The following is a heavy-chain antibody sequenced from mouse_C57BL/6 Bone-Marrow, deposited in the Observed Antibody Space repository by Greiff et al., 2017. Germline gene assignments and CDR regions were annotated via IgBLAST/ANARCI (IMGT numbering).Heavy chain of an antibody. J-gene: IGHJ1*03. CDR1: GYTITDDY. CDR2: IDPENGDT. V-gene: IGHV14-4*01. D-gene: IGHD2-4*01. CDR3: TTLKDYDWDWEV. Sequence: EVQLQQSGAELLRPGASVKLSCTASGYTITDDYMHWVKQRPEQGLEWIGWIDPENGDTDYASKFQGKATITADTSSNTASLQLSSLTSEDTAVYYCTTLKDYDWDWEVWGTGTPVTVSS.